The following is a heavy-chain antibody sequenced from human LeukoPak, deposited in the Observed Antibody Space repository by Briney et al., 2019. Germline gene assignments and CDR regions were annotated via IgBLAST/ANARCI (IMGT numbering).Heavy chain of an antibody. D-gene: IGHD3-10*01. V-gene: IGHV4-38-2*01. CDR3: ARGSGSYASGAFDI. CDR1: GYSISSGYY. Sequence: SETLSLTCAVSGYSISSGYYWGWIRQPPGKGLEWIGSIYHSGSTYYNPSLKSRVTISVDTSKNQFSLKLSSVTAADTASYYCARGSGSYASGAFDIWGQGTMVTVSS. CDR2: IYHSGST. J-gene: IGHJ3*02.